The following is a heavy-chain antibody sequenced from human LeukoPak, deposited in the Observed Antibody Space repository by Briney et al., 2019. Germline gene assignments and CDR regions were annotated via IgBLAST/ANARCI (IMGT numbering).Heavy chain of an antibody. CDR1: GFTFNTYS. J-gene: IGHJ4*02. V-gene: IGHV3-15*01. D-gene: IGHD4-17*01. CDR3: TTQTTVTTDY. Sequence: GGSLRLSCAASGFTFNTYSMSWVRQAPGKGLEWVGRIKSKTDGGTTDYAAPVKGRFTISRDDSKNTLYLQMNSLKTEDTAVYYCTTQTTVTTDYWGQGTLVTVSS. CDR2: IKSKTDGGTT.